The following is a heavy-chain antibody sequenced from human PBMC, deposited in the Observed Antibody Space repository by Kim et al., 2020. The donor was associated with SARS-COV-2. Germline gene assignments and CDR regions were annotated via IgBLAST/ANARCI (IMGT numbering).Heavy chain of an antibody. V-gene: IGHV4-34*01. Sequence: YNPSLKSRVTISVDTSQNQCSLKLSSVTAADTAVYYCASLTMVRGVTRDYWGQGTLVTVSS. D-gene: IGHD3-10*01. CDR3: ASLTMVRGVTRDY. J-gene: IGHJ4*02.